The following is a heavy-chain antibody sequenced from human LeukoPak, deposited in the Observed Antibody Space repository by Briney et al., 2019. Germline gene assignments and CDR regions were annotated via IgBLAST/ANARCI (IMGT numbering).Heavy chain of an antibody. D-gene: IGHD2-2*01. Sequence: PSETLSLTCAVSGGSVSRSNWWNWVRQPPGKGLEWIGEIRHSGSTNYNPSLKSRVTMSVDKSKNQFSLKLSSVTAADTAVYCCARTEAFCSDTSCSNWFDPWGQGTLVTVSS. CDR2: IRHSGST. V-gene: IGHV4-4*01. CDR3: ARTEAFCSDTSCSNWFDP. J-gene: IGHJ5*02. CDR1: GGSVSRSNW.